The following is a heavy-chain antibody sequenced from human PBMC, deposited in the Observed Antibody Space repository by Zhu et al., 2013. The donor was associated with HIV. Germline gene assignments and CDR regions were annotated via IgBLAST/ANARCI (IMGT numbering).Heavy chain of an antibody. CDR2: IYSDGSK. Sequence: EVQLVESGGGLIQPGGSLRLSCAASGFTVSNNFMSWVRQAPGKGLEWVSVIYSDGSKYYADSVKGRFTISRDKSKNTLYLQMNSLRPEDTAVYYCTRSGGCSSSCQTGGAFDFWGQGTVVTVSS. J-gene: IGHJ3*01. V-gene: IGHV3-53*01. D-gene: IGHD2-2*01. CDR1: GFTVSNNF. CDR3: TRSGGCSSSCQTGGAFDF.